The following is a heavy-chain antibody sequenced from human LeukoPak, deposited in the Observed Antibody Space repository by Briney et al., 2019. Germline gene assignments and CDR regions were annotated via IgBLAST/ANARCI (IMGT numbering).Heavy chain of an antibody. CDR3: AKDRPGYSGYDGALGY. J-gene: IGHJ4*02. Sequence: PGGSLRLSCAASGFTFSSYAMSWVRQAPGKGLEWMAFIRYDGSNKYYADSVKGRFTISRDNSKNTLYLQMNSLRAEDTAVYYCAKDRPGYSGYDGALGYWGQGTLVTVSS. V-gene: IGHV3-30*02. CDR1: GFTFSSYA. CDR2: IRYDGSNK. D-gene: IGHD5-12*01.